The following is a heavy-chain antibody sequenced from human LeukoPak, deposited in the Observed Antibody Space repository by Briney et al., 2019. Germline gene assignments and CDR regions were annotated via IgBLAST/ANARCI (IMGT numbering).Heavy chain of an antibody. D-gene: IGHD6-19*01. CDR3: ARDGTGSNSGWYIH. Sequence: GRSLRLSCAASGFTFSSHGMHWVRQAPGKGLEWVAVIWYDGSNKYYADSVKGRFTISRDNSKNTLYLQMNSLRAEDTAVYYCARDGTGSNSGWYIHWGQGTLVTVSS. CDR2: IWYDGSNK. V-gene: IGHV3-33*01. J-gene: IGHJ4*02. CDR1: GFTFSSHG.